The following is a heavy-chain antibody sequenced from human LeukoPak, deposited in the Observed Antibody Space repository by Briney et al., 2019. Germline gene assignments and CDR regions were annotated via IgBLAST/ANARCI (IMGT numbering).Heavy chain of an antibody. CDR2: FDPEDGET. J-gene: IGHJ5*02. CDR1: GYTLTELS. V-gene: IGHV1-24*01. Sequence: ASVKVSCKVSGYTLTELSMHWVRQAPGKGLEWMGGFDPEDGETVYAQKFQGRVTMTEDTSTDTAYMELSSLRSEDTAVYYCATESGLIAAADYNWFGPWGQGTLVTVSS. CDR3: ATESGLIAAADYNWFGP. D-gene: IGHD6-13*01.